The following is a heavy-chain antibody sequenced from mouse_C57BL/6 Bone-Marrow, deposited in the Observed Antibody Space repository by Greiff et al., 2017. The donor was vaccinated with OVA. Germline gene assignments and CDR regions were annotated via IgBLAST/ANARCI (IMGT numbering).Heavy chain of an antibody. CDR2: IDPEDGDT. V-gene: IGHV14-1*01. J-gene: IGHJ1*03. Sequence: EVQLQQSGAELVRPGASVKLSCTASGFNIKDYYMHWVKQRPEQGLEWIGRIDPEDGDTDYAPKFPGKATMTADTSSNTAYLQLSSLTSEDTAVYYCTRYYRNYVWYFDVWGTGTTVTVSS. CDR3: TRYYRNYVWYFDV. D-gene: IGHD2-5*01. CDR1: GFNIKDYY.